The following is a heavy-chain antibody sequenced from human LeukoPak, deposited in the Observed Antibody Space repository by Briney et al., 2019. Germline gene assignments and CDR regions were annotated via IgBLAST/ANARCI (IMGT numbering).Heavy chain of an antibody. Sequence: SGGSLRLSCAASGFTFGTYSMNWVRQAPGKGLEWVSYITSSSTNINYADSVKGRFTISRDNAKNSLYLQMNSLRAEDTAVYYCVRDLDSVAFLWGQGSLVTVSS. CDR3: VRDLDSVAFL. V-gene: IGHV3-48*01. CDR1: GFTFGTYS. CDR2: ITSSSTNI. J-gene: IGHJ4*02. D-gene: IGHD1-1*01.